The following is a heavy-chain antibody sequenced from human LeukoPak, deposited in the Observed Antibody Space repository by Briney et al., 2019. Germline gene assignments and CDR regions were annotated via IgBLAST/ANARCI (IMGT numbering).Heavy chain of an antibody. CDR3: ARDPQLACYFDL. CDR2: IYSAVST. Sequence: PGGSLRLSCAASGFTVSSNYMSWVRQAPGKGLECVSFIYSAVSTYYADSVKGRFTISRDNSKNTLYLQMNSLRAEDTAVYYCARDPQLACYFDLWGRGTLVTVSS. J-gene: IGHJ2*01. V-gene: IGHV3-66*01. CDR1: GFTVSSNY. D-gene: IGHD6-13*01.